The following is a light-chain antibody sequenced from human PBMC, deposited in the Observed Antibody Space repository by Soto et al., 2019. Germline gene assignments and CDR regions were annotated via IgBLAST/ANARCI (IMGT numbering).Light chain of an antibody. Sequence: DIPMTQSPSTLSASVGDRVTITCRASQSITDFLAWYQEKPGNAPKVLMYKASTLEVGVPSRFSGSGSGTEFTLTISRLQPEDSATYYCLQYHRSVWTFGQGTKVEI. CDR3: LQYHRSVWT. CDR1: QSITDF. J-gene: IGKJ1*01. CDR2: KAS. V-gene: IGKV1-5*03.